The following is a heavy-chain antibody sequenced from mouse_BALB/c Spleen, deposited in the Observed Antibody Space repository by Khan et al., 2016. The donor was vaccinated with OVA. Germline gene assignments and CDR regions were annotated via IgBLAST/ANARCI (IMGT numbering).Heavy chain of an antibody. CDR3: ARVYGGDFDY. Sequence: EVELVESGPGLVKPSQSLSLTCTVTGYSITSDYAWNWIRQFPGNKLEWMGFISYSGNTKYNPSLKSRISVTRDTSKNQFFLQLNSVTTEDTATYYCARVYGGDFDYWGQVTTLTVSS. CDR1: GYSITSDYA. J-gene: IGHJ2*01. CDR2: ISYSGNT. V-gene: IGHV3-2*02. D-gene: IGHD2-10*02.